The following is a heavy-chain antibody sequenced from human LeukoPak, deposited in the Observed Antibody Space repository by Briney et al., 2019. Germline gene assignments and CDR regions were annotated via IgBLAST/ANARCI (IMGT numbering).Heavy chain of an antibody. CDR3: ASNGYSSGWYVLDY. CDR2: IYYSGST. Sequence: SETLSLTCAVYGGSFSGYYWSWIRQPPGKGLEWIGYIYYSGSTNYNPSLKSRVTISVDTSKNQFSLKLSSVTAADTAVYYCASNGYSSGWYVLDYWGQGTLVTVSS. J-gene: IGHJ4*02. CDR1: GGSFSGYY. V-gene: IGHV4-59*12. D-gene: IGHD6-19*01.